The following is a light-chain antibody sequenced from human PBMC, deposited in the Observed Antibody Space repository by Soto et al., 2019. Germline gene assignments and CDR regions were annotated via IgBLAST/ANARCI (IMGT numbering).Light chain of an antibody. CDR1: QGITNA. CDR3: LQDYKYPRT. V-gene: IGKV1-6*01. J-gene: IGKJ1*01. Sequence: AIQMTQSPSSLSASLGDRVTITCRASQGITNALVWYQQKPGKAPNLLLYSASTLQTGVPSRLGGSGSGTDFTLTISSLHPEYFATYYCLQDYKYPRTFGQGTKVEIK. CDR2: SAS.